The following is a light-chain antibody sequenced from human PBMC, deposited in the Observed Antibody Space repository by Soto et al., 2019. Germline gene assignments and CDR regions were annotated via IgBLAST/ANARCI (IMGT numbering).Light chain of an antibody. J-gene: IGKJ4*01. CDR1: QSFSSN. Sequence: EIVMTQSPATLSVSPGERATLSCRASQSFSSNLAWYQQKPGQAPRLLIYDASNRATGIPARFSGSGSGTDFSLTISSLEPEDLAVYYCQQRSTWPLTFGGGTKVDIK. CDR3: QQRSTWPLT. CDR2: DAS. V-gene: IGKV3-11*01.